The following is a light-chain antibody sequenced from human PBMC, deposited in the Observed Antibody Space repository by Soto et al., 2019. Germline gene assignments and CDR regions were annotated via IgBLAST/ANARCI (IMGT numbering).Light chain of an antibody. Sequence: QSVLTQPASVSGSPGQSISISCTGTSSDVGSYNLVSWYQQHPGKAPKLMIYEGNKRPSGVSNRFSGSTSGNTASLTISGLQAEDEADYHCCSYAGGTTLIFGGGTKLTVL. CDR1: SSDVGSYNL. CDR3: CSYAGGTTLI. CDR2: EGN. J-gene: IGLJ2*01. V-gene: IGLV2-23*01.